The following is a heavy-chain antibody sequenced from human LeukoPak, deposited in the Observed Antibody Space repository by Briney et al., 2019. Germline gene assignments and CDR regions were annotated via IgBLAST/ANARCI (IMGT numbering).Heavy chain of an antibody. CDR1: GFTFSSYW. CDR2: IKQDGSEK. D-gene: IGHD4-17*01. Sequence: GGSLRLSCAASGFTFSSYWMSWVRQAPGKGLEWVANIKQDGSEKYYVDSVKGRFTISRDNAKNSLYLQMNSLRAEDTAVYYCARRSVTTSYDAFDIWGQGTMVTVSS. J-gene: IGHJ3*02. CDR3: ARRSVTTSYDAFDI. V-gene: IGHV3-7*01.